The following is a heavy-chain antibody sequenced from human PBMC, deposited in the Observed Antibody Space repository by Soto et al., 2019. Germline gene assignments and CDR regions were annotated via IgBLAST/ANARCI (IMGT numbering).Heavy chain of an antibody. V-gene: IGHV4-34*01. Sequence: SETLSLTCAVYGGSFSGYYWSWIRQPPGKGLEWIGEINHSGSTNYNPSLKSRVTISVDTSKNQFSLKLSSVTAADTAVYYCASKFSYWGQGTLVTVSS. CDR1: GGSFSGYY. CDR3: ASKFSY. J-gene: IGHJ4*02. CDR2: INHSGST.